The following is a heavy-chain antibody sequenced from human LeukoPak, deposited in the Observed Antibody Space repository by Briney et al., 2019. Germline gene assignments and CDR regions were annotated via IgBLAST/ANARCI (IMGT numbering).Heavy chain of an antibody. D-gene: IGHD3-9*01. J-gene: IGHJ4*02. V-gene: IGHV4-34*01. Sequence: SETLSLTCAVYGGSSSGYYWSWVRHPPRRGRGWVGEIIHSGITTYNSSLKRRVTISVDTSKHQFSLKLSSVTAADKAVYYCARGLRTYYDILTGYYLPRYFHYWGQGTLVTVCS. CDR3: ARGLRTYYDILTGYYLPRYFHY. CDR1: GGSSSGYY. CDR2: IIHSGIT.